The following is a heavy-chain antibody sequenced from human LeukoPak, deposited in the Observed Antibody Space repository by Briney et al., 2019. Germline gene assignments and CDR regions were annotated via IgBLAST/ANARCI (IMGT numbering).Heavy chain of an antibody. J-gene: IGHJ4*02. V-gene: IGHV4-39*07. CDR2: IYYSGST. Sequence: PSETLSLTCTVSGGSISSSSYYWGWIRPPPGKGLEWIGSIYYSGSTYYNPSLKSRVTISVDTSKNQFSLKLSSVTAADTAVYYCARDTGGYEGGFYYWGQGTLVTVSS. CDR1: GGSISSSSYY. D-gene: IGHD5-12*01. CDR3: ARDTGGYEGGFYY.